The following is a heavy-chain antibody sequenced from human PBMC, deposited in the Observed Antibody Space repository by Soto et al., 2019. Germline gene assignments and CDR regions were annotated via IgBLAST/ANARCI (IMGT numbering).Heavy chain of an antibody. Sequence: EVQLVESGGGLVQPGGSLRLSCAASGFTFSSYSMNWVRQAPGKGLEWVSYISSSSSTIYYADSVKGRFTISRDNAKNSRYLQMNSLRDEDTAVYYCASPYYYDSSGYHYWGQGTLVTVSS. CDR1: GFTFSSYS. J-gene: IGHJ4*02. V-gene: IGHV3-48*02. CDR2: ISSSSSTI. D-gene: IGHD3-22*01. CDR3: ASPYYYDSSGYHY.